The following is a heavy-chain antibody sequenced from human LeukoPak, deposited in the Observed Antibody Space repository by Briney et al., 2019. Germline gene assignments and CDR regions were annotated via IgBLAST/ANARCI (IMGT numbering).Heavy chain of an antibody. Sequence: AGGSLRLSCTTSGFTFSSYGMHWVRQAPGKGLEGVAVISYDGSNKYYADSVKGRFTISRDNSKNTLYLQMNSLRAEDTAVYYCAKGGYYDSSGYIDYWGQGTLVTVSS. J-gene: IGHJ4*02. V-gene: IGHV3-30*18. D-gene: IGHD3-22*01. CDR3: AKGGYYDSSGYIDY. CDR1: GFTFSSYG. CDR2: ISYDGSNK.